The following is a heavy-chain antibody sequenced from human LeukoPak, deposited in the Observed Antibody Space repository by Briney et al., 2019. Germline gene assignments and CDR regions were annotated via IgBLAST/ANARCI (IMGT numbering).Heavy chain of an antibody. V-gene: IGHV4-59*01. CDR3: ARFRPEYDSSGYYPVWRRKSFDY. J-gene: IGHJ4*02. CDR1: GGSISSYY. D-gene: IGHD3-22*01. CDR2: IYYSGST. Sequence: SETLSLTCTVSGGSISSYYWSWIRQPPGKGLEWIGYIYYSGSTNYNPSLKSRVTISVDTSKNQFSLKLSSVTAADTAVYYCARFRPEYDSSGYYPVWRRKSFDYWGQGTLVTVSS.